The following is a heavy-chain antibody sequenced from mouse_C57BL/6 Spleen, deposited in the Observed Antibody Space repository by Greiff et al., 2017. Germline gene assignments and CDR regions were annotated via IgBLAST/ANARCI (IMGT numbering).Heavy chain of an antibody. CDR2: IYPSDSET. CDR1: GYTFTSYW. J-gene: IGHJ3*01. Sequence: VKLQQPGAELVRPGSSVKLSCKASGYTFTSYWMDWVKQRPGQGLEWIGNIYPSDSETHYNQKFKDKATLTVDKSSSTAYMQLSSLTSEDSAVYYCARKEVYDGYYVSSYWGQGTLVTVSA. V-gene: IGHV1-61*01. D-gene: IGHD2-3*01. CDR3: ARKEVYDGYYVSSY.